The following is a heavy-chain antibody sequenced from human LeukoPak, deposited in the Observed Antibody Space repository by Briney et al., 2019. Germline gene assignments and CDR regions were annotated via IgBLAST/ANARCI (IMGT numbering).Heavy chain of an antibody. V-gene: IGHV3-7*01. D-gene: IGHD6-13*01. CDR1: GFTFRSHW. CDR2: INQDGSET. Sequence: GGSLRLSCAASGFTFRSHWMSWVRQAPGKGLEWVAHINQDGSETHYVDSVKGRFTISRDNAWNSLYLQMNSLRAEDTAMYYCARDHVAPGIYFDYWGQGTLVTVSS. CDR3: ARDHVAPGIYFDY. J-gene: IGHJ4*02.